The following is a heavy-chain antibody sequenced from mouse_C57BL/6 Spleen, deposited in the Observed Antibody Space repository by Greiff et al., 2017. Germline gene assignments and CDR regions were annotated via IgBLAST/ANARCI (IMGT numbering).Heavy chain of an antibody. CDR2: ISSGSSTI. V-gene: IGHV5-17*01. CDR1: GFTFSDYG. Sequence: EVKVVESGGGLVKPGGSLKLSCAASGFTFSDYGMHWVRQAPEKGLEWVAYISSGSSTIYYADTVKGRFTISRDNAKNTLFLQMTRLRSEDTAMYYCARPYNCVKSYGWFAYWGQGTLVTVSA. CDR3: ARPYNCVKSYGWFAY. J-gene: IGHJ3*01. D-gene: IGHD1-1*01.